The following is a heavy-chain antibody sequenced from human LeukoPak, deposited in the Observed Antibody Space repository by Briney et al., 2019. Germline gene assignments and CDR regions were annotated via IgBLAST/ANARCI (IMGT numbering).Heavy chain of an antibody. CDR3: AKDVVVGATRGHFDY. Sequence: AGGSLRLSCAASGFTFSSYAVSWVRQAPGKGLEWVSAISGSGGSTYYADSVKGRFTISRDNSKNTLYLQMNSLRAEDTAVYYCAKDVVVGATRGHFDYWGQGTLVTVPS. V-gene: IGHV3-23*01. CDR1: GFTFSSYA. D-gene: IGHD1-26*01. CDR2: ISGSGGST. J-gene: IGHJ4*02.